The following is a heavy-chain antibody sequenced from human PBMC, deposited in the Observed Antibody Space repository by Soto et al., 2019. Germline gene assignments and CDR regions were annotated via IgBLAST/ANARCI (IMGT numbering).Heavy chain of an antibody. CDR1: GFTFSSYA. CDR3: AKDRAPYCSSTSCLYYFDY. V-gene: IGHV3-23*01. Sequence: GGSLRLSCAASGFTFSSYAMSWVRQAPGKGLEWVSAISGSGGSTYYADSVKGRFTISRDNSKNTLYLQMNSLRAEDTAVYYCAKDRAPYCSSTSCLYYFDYWGQGTLVTVSS. D-gene: IGHD2-2*01. J-gene: IGHJ4*02. CDR2: ISGSGGST.